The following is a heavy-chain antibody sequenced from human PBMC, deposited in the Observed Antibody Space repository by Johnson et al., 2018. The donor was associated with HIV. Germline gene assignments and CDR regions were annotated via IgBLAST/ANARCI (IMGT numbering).Heavy chain of an antibody. J-gene: IGHJ3*02. D-gene: IGHD3-16*02. CDR2: IKRKIEGEAT. CDR1: GFTFSNVW. CDR3: TTAIVIDAFYI. V-gene: IGHV3-15*01. Sequence: VQLVESGGGLVKPGGSLRLSCAASGFTFSNVWMSWVRQAPGKGLEWVGRIKRKIEGEATDYAAPVKGRFTISRDDSKNTLFLQMSSLKTDDTAVYYCTTAIVIDAFYIWGQGTMVTVSS.